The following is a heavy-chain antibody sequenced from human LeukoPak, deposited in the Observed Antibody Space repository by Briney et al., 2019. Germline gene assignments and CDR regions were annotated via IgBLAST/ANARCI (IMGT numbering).Heavy chain of an antibody. V-gene: IGHV3-7*01. CDR1: GFTFSSYA. J-gene: IGHJ4*02. CDR2: IKQDGSEK. D-gene: IGHD3-9*01. Sequence: GGSLRLSCAASGFTFSSYAMSWVRQAPGKGLEWVANIKQDGSEKYYVDSVKGRFTISRDNAKNSLYLQMNSLRAEDTAVYYCARDSVLTGYLRIYYFDYWGQGTVVTVSS. CDR3: ARDSVLTGYLRIYYFDY.